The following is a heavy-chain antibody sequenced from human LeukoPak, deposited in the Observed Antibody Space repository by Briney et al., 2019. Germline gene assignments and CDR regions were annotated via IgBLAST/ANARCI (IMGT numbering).Heavy chain of an antibody. Sequence: GGSLRLSCAASGFTFDDYAMHWVRQAPGKGLEGVSGISWNSDIVGYADSVKGRFTISRDNAKNSLYLQMNSLRAEDTALYYCAKGQIVPVAMLDYWGQGTLVTVSS. CDR2: ISWNSDIV. CDR1: GFTFDDYA. J-gene: IGHJ4*02. D-gene: IGHD2-2*01. CDR3: AKGQIVPVAMLDY. V-gene: IGHV3-9*01.